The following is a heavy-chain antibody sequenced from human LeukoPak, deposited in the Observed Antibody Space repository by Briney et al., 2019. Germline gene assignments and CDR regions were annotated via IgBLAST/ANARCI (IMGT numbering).Heavy chain of an antibody. Sequence: ASEKVSCKVSGDTLTELSMYWVRQAPGQGLEWMGIINPRGGSTSYAQKFQGRVTMTRDMSTSTVYMELSSLRSEDTALYYCARDHTGGTAAGKGGWFDPWGQGTLVTVSS. CDR1: GDTLTELS. D-gene: IGHD6-13*01. J-gene: IGHJ5*02. CDR2: INPRGGST. V-gene: IGHV1-46*01. CDR3: ARDHTGGTAAGKGGWFDP.